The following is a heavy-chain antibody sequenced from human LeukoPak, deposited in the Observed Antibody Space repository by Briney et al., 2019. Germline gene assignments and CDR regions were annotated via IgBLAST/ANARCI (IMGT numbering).Heavy chain of an antibody. D-gene: IGHD6-13*01. Sequence: SETLSLTCAVYGGSFSGYYWSWIRQPPGKGLEWIGEINHSGSTNYNPSLKSRVTISVDKSKNQFSLKLSSVTAADTAVYYCFIAAAGKAYWGQGTLVTVSS. CDR1: GGSFSGYY. J-gene: IGHJ4*02. CDR3: FIAAAGKAY. CDR2: INHSGST. V-gene: IGHV4-34*03.